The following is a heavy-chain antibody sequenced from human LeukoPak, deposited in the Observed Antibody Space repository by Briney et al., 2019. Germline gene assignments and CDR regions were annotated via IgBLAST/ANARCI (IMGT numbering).Heavy chain of an antibody. CDR1: GYSISTSNW. V-gene: IGHV4-28*01. D-gene: IGHD2-2*01. Sequence: SETLSLTCTVSGYSISTSNWWGWIRQPPGKGLEWIGYIYYSGSTYYNPSLKSRVTMSVDTSNNQFSLKLTSVTAVDTAVYYCARYCSSTSIKVNWFDPWGQGTLVTVSS. CDR3: ARYCSSTSIKVNWFDP. CDR2: IYYSGST. J-gene: IGHJ5*02.